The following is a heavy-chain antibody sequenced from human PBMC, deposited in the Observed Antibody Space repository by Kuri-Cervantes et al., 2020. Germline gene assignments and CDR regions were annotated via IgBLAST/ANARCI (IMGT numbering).Heavy chain of an antibody. CDR3: ASISSGSYRRPFDY. V-gene: IGHV4-31*03. CDR2: IYYSGST. CDR1: GGSISSGGYY. Sequence: SETLSLTCTVSGGSISSGGYYWSWIRQHPGKGLEWIGYIYYSGSTYYNPSLKSRVTISVDTSKNQFSLKLSSVTAADTAVYYCASISSGSYRRPFDYWGQGTLVTVSS. D-gene: IGHD1-26*01. J-gene: IGHJ4*02.